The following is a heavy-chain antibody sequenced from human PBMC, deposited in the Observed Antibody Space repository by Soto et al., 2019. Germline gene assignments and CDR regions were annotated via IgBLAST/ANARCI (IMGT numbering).Heavy chain of an antibody. J-gene: IGHJ4*02. CDR2: ISYDGSNK. CDR3: ARGYYDSSGTVGY. V-gene: IGHV3-30-3*01. CDR1: GFTFSSYA. Sequence: GGSLRLSCSASGFTFSSYAMHWVRQAPGKGLEWVAVISYDGSNKYYADSVKGRFTISRDNSKNTLYLQMNSLRAEDTAVYYCARGYYDSSGTVGYWGQGTLVTVSS. D-gene: IGHD3-22*01.